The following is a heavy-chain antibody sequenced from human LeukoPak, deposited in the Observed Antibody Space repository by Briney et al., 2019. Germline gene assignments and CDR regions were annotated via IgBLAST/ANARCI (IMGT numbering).Heavy chain of an antibody. J-gene: IGHJ6*04. CDR1: GVSFSGYY. CDR3: AGVAAAYYYYYGMDV. V-gene: IGHV4-34*01. Sequence: PSETLSLTCAVYGVSFSGYYWSWIRQPPGKGLEWIGEINHSGSTNYNPSLKSRVTISVDTSKNQFSLKLSSVTAADTAVYYCAGVAAAYYYYYGMDVWGKGTTVTVSS. D-gene: IGHD6-13*01. CDR2: INHSGST.